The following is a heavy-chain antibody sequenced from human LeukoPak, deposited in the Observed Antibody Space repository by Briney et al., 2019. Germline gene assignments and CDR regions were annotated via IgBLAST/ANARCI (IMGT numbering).Heavy chain of an antibody. CDR1: GFTFSRYW. D-gene: IGHD6-13*01. V-gene: IGHV3-74*01. Sequence: PGGSLRLSCAASGFTFSRYWMHWVRQAPGKGLVWVSRTNSDGSLPSYAASVKGRFTISRDNAKNTLYLQMNSLGVEDTAIYYCARGLPGYSNTWNDHWGQGTLVTVSS. CDR2: TNSDGSLP. CDR3: ARGLPGYSNTWNDH. J-gene: IGHJ5*02.